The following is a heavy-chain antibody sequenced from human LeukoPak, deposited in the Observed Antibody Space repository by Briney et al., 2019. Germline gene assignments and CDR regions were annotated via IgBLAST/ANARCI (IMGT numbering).Heavy chain of an antibody. J-gene: IGHJ3*02. Sequence: GGSLRLSCAASGFTFSSYWMSWVRQAPGKGLEWVANIKQDGSEKYCVDSVKGRFTISRDNAKNSLYLQMNSLRAEDTAVYYCARDVPNPDYGDPEDAFDIWGQGTMVTVSS. D-gene: IGHD4-17*01. CDR3: ARDVPNPDYGDPEDAFDI. V-gene: IGHV3-7*04. CDR1: GFTFSSYW. CDR2: IKQDGSEK.